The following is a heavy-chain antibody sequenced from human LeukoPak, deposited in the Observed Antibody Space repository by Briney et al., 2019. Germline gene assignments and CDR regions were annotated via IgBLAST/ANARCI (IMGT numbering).Heavy chain of an antibody. Sequence: GGSLRLSCAASGFTVSSNYMSWVRQAPGKGLEWVSVIYSGGSTYYADSVKGRFTISRDNAKNSLYLQMSSLRAEDTAVYYCASLDVDTAMVTMGYWGQGTLVTVSS. CDR3: ASLDVDTAMVTMGY. D-gene: IGHD5-18*01. CDR1: GFTVSSNY. CDR2: IYSGGST. V-gene: IGHV3-53*01. J-gene: IGHJ4*02.